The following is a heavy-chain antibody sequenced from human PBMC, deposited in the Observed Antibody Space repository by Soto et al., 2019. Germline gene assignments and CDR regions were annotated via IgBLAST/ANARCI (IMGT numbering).Heavy chain of an antibody. Sequence: ASVKVSCKASGYTFTSYAMHWVRQAPGQRLEWMGWINAGNGNTKYSQKFQGRVTITRDTSASTAYMELSSLRSEDTAVYYCARGLDYDILTGSRWFDPWGQGTLVTVSS. CDR2: INAGNGNT. J-gene: IGHJ5*02. CDR1: GYTFTSYA. D-gene: IGHD3-9*01. V-gene: IGHV1-3*01. CDR3: ARGLDYDILTGSRWFDP.